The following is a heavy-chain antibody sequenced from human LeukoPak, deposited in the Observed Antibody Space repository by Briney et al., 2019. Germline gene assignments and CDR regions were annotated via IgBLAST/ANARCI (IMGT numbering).Heavy chain of an antibody. V-gene: IGHV4-59*01. CDR1: GGSISSYY. CDR2: IYYSGST. J-gene: IGHJ4*02. Sequence: SETLSLTCTVSGGSISSYYWSWIRQPLGKGLEWIGYIYYSGSTNYNPSLKSRVTISVDTSKNQFSLKLSSVTAADTAVYYCAREARDSLVGRYFDYWGQGTLVTVSS. CDR3: AREARDSLVGRYFDY. D-gene: IGHD2-15*01.